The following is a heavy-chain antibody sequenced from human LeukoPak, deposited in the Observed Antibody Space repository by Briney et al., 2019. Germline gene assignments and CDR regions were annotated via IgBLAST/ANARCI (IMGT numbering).Heavy chain of an antibody. V-gene: IGHV4-59*12. CDR3: ARVDKGNYHYMDV. CDR2: IHYSGST. Sequence: SETLSLTCSVSGGSISGYYWSWIRQPPGKGLEWIGYIHYSGSTHYNPSLKSRVTISVDTSKNQFSLRLTSVTAADTAVYYCARVDKGNYHYMDVWGKGTTVIVSS. CDR1: GGSISGYY. J-gene: IGHJ6*03. D-gene: IGHD3-22*01.